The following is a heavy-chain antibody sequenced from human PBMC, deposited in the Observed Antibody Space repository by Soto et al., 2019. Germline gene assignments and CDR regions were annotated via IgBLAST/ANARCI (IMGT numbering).Heavy chain of an antibody. CDR2: IYYSGST. CDR3: ARLAYMSGWSDY. D-gene: IGHD6-19*01. J-gene: IGHJ4*02. Sequence: SETLSLTCTVSGGSISRSSYYWGWIRQPPGKELELIGSIYYSGSTYYNPSLKSRVTISLDTSKNQFSLKLSSVTAADTAVYYCARLAYMSGWSDYWGQGTLVTVSS. V-gene: IGHV4-39*01. CDR1: GGSISRSSYY.